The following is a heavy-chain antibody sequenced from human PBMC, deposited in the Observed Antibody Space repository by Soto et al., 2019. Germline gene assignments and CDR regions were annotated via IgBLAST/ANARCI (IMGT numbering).Heavy chain of an antibody. V-gene: IGHV3-9*01. CDR2: ISWNSGSI. CDR3: AAGPWDDYGDSYYYYYGMDV. J-gene: IGHJ6*02. D-gene: IGHD4-17*01. CDR1: GFTFDDYA. Sequence: PGGSLRLSCPASGFTFDDYAMHWVRQAPGKGLEWVSGISWNSGSIGYADSVKGRFTISRDNAKNSLYLQMNSLRAEDTALYYCAAGPWDDYGDSYYYYYGMDVWGQGTTVTVSS.